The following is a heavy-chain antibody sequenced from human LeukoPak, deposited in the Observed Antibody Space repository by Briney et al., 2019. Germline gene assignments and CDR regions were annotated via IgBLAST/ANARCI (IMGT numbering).Heavy chain of an antibody. CDR1: GFAFTNHE. D-gene: IGHD5-12*01. V-gene: IGHV3-48*03. CDR3: VRDRDIAYLRADF. CDR2: ITTSGSTI. Sequence: GGSLRLSCVASGFAFTNHEMNWVRQAPGKGLEWVSYITTSGSTIYYADSVKGRFTISRDNAKNSLYLQMNSLRAEDTAVYYCVRDRDIAYLRADFWGQGTLVTVSS. J-gene: IGHJ4*02.